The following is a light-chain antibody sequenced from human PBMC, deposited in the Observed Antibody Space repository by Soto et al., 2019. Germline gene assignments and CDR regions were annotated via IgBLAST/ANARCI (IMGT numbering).Light chain of an antibody. J-gene: IGKJ4*01. V-gene: IGKV1-39*01. CDR1: QNINSF. CDR2: SAS. Sequence: DIQMTQSPSSLSASVGDRVTITCRASQNINSFLNWYQQKPGQSPRLLIYSASILQTGVPSGFSGSGSGTDFTLTISSLQSEDSATYYCQQTNTFPLTFGGGTKVEFK. CDR3: QQTNTFPLT.